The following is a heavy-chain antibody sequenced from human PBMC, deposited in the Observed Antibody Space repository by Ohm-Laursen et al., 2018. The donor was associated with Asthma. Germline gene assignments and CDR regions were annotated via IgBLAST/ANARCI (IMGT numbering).Heavy chain of an antibody. D-gene: IGHD6-19*01. J-gene: IGHJ4*02. V-gene: IGHV3-30*18. CDR3: AKDDSSAWTHFDY. CDR1: GLTINRYG. CDR2: ISYDENKK. Sequence: SLRLSCTAAGLTINRYGLHWVRRAPGKGLEWVAFISYDENKKYYADSVKGRFTISRDNSKNTLYLQMNSLRPDDTAVYYCAKDDSSAWTHFDYWGQGTLVTVSS.